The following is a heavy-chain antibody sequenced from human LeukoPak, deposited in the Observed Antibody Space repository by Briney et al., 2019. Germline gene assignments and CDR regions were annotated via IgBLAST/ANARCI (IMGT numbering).Heavy chain of an antibody. J-gene: IGHJ6*02. V-gene: IGHV3-23*01. CDR1: GFTFSSYA. Sequence: GGSLRLSCAASGFTFSSYAMSWVRQAPGKGLEWVSAISGSGGSTYYADSVKGRFTISRDNSKNTLYLQMNSLRAEDTAVYYCAKIGGDLLYYYGMDVWGQGTTVTVSS. CDR3: AKIGGDLLYYYGMDV. D-gene: IGHD3-10*01. CDR2: ISGSGGST.